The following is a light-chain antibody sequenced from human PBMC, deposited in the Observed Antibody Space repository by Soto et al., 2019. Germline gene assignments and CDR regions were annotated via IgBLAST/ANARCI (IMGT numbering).Light chain of an antibody. J-gene: IGKJ1*01. V-gene: IGKV1-5*01. CDR2: DAS. CDR1: QSISSW. CDR3: QQYNSYPWT. Sequence: DXQMTQSPSTLSASVGDRVTITCRASQSISSWLAWYQQKPGKAPKLLIYDASSLESGVPSRFSGSGSGTEFTLTISSLQPDDFATYYCQQYNSYPWTFGQGTKVDIK.